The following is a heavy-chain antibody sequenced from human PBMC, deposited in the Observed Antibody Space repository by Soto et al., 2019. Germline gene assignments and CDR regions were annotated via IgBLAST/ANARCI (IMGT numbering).Heavy chain of an antibody. CDR1: GFTFGSYA. CDR3: ARTRDYDSTGYLRYFDY. CDR2: TGGSGTGA. Sequence: QLLESGGGLVQPGGSLRLSCAGYGFTFGSYAMSWVRQAPGKGLEWVSVTGGSGTGAHHTDSVKGRFTISRDNPRSTLDLQMNSLRAEDTAVYYCARTRDYDSTGYLRYFDYWGQGTLVTVSS. V-gene: IGHV3-23*01. J-gene: IGHJ4*02. D-gene: IGHD3-22*01.